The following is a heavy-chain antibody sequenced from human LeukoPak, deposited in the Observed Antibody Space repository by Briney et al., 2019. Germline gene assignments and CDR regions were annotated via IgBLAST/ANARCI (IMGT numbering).Heavy chain of an antibody. Sequence: PSETLSLTCAVYGGSFSGYYWSWIRQPPGKGLEWIGEINHSGSTNYNPSLKSRVTISVDTSKNQFSLKLSSVTAADTAVYYCARHYIAVAGTERDGYNFDYFDYWGQGTLVTVSS. D-gene: IGHD6-19*01. V-gene: IGHV4-34*01. CDR3: ARHYIAVAGTERDGYNFDYFDY. CDR2: INHSGST. J-gene: IGHJ4*02. CDR1: GGSFSGYY.